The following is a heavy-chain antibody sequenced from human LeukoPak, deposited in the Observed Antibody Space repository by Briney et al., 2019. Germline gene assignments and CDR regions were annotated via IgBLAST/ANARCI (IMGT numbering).Heavy chain of an antibody. Sequence: SVKASCKASGGTFTNYAISWVRQAPGQGLEWMGGIIPIFGTANYAQKFQGRVTITADESTSTAYMELSSLRSEDTAVYYCARSMVRGVIPFDYWGQGTLVTVSS. CDR1: GGTFTNYA. V-gene: IGHV1-69*01. D-gene: IGHD3-10*01. J-gene: IGHJ4*02. CDR3: ARSMVRGVIPFDY. CDR2: IIPIFGTA.